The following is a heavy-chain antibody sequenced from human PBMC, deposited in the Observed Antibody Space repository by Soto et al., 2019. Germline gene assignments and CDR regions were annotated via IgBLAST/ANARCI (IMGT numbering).Heavy chain of an antibody. CDR3: ARPNKPYDYQDY. Sequence: SETLSLTCTVSGGSISSSSYYWGWIRQPPGKGLEWIGSIYYSGSTYYNPSLKSRVTISVDTSKNQFSLKLSSVTAADTAVYYCARPNKPYDYQDYWGQGTLVTVSS. J-gene: IGHJ4*02. D-gene: IGHD4-17*01. CDR2: IYYSGST. CDR1: GGSISSSSYY. V-gene: IGHV4-39*01.